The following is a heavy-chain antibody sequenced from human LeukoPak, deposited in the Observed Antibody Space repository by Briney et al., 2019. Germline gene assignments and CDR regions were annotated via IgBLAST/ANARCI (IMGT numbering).Heavy chain of an antibody. CDR2: INHSGST. CDR3: ARGSCCDY. D-gene: IGHD2-21*01. J-gene: IGHJ4*02. CDR1: GGSFSGYY. Sequence: PSETLSLTCAVYGGSFSGYYWSWIRQPPGKGLEWIGEINHSGSTNYNPSLKSRVTISVDTSKNQFSLKLSSVTAADTAVYYCARGSCCDYWGQGTLVTVSS. V-gene: IGHV4-34*01.